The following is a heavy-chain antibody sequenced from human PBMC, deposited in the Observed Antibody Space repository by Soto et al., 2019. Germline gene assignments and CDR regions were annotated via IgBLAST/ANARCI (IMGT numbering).Heavy chain of an antibody. CDR1: EQTITGHY. J-gene: IGHJ4*02. Sequence: QVQMVQSGPEVKKPGASVKISCKASEQTITGHYIQWVRQAPGQGLEWMGWINPKGDGKKYAQHFQGRINVTRDTSINTCYMELRALTSDDTAVYGCASVPLSYTNTDYLGHWGQGTLVTVSS. CDR3: ASVPLSYTNTDYLGH. D-gene: IGHD3-16*01. V-gene: IGHV1-2*02. CDR2: INPKGDGK.